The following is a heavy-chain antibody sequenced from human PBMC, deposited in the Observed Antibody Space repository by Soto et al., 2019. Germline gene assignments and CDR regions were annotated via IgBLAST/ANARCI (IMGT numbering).Heavy chain of an antibody. J-gene: IGHJ6*02. V-gene: IGHV3-30*18. CDR3: AKPPSDYYYGMDV. CDR1: GFTFSSYG. CDR2: ISYDGSNK. Sequence: ESVGGVVQPGRSLRLSCAASGFTFSSYGMHWVRQAPGKGLEWVAVISYDGSNKYYADSVKGRFTISRDNSKNTLYLQMNSLRAEDTAVYYCAKPPSDYYYGMDVWGQGTTVTVSS.